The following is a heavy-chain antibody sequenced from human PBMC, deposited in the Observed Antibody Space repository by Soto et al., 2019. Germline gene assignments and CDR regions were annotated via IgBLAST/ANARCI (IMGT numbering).Heavy chain of an antibody. CDR2: IYYSGSA. CDR1: AGIPRSGSNF. CDR3: ARVLFICTTCYLPDLLAF. J-gene: IGHJ5*01. Sequence: QTRSHPCTGSAGIPRSGSNFVCWVLQGPRKGLERIGNIYYSGSAYYNPSLKSRLTMSVDTSKNSFSLKLTSVTAADTAVYYCARVLFICTTCYLPDLLAFWGQGSLDTVSS. D-gene: IGHD2-2*01. V-gene: IGHV4-31*03.